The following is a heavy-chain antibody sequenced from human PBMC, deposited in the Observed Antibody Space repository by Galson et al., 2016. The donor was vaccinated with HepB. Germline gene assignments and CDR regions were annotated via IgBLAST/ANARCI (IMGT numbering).Heavy chain of an antibody. V-gene: IGHV3-7*01. J-gene: IGHJ4*02. D-gene: IGHD4-17*01. Sequence: SLRLSCAASGFIFSRYWVAWVRQAPGKTLEWVANINEDGSEAKFVDSVKGRFTISRDNTKRTVYLQMSSLRVDDTAVFYCATERDYGMMDYWGQGTLVTVSS. CDR1: GFIFSRYW. CDR2: INEDGSEA. CDR3: ATERDYGMMDY.